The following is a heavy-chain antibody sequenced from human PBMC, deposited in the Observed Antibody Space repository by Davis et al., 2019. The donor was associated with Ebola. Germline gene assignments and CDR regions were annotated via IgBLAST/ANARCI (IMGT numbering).Heavy chain of an antibody. Sequence: GGSLRLSCAASGFTFSGSAMHWVRQASGKGLEWVGRIRSKANNYATAYAASVKGRFTISRDDSKNTAYLQMNSLKTEDTAVYYCSLAAAGVDYWGQGTLVTVSS. D-gene: IGHD6-13*01. J-gene: IGHJ4*02. V-gene: IGHV3-73*01. CDR2: IRSKANNYAT. CDR3: SLAAAGVDY. CDR1: GFTFSGSA.